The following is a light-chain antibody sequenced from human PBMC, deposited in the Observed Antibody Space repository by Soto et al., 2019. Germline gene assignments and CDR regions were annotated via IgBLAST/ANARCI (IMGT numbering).Light chain of an antibody. CDR1: QSVSSSY. V-gene: IGKV3-20*01. Sequence: EIVLTQSPGTLSLSPGERATLSCRASQSVSSSYLAWYQQKPGQAPRLLIYGASSRATGIPDRISGSGSGTDFTVTISRLEPEDFAVYYCQYYGGYYGSSPRYTFGQGTKVDIK. CDR2: GAS. J-gene: IGKJ2*01. CDR3: QYYGGYYGSSPRYT.